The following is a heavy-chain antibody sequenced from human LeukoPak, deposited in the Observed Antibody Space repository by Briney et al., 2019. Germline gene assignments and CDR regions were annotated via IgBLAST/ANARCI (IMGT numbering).Heavy chain of an antibody. CDR1: AFTFTNYA. Sequence: PGGSLRLSCAASAFTFTNYAMTWVRQAPGKGLEWVSSITVNGGTTYYADSVKGRFTISRDNYRNTLYLHMNSLRAEDTAVYYCARDPNGDYVGAFDFQRWGQGTLVTVSS. V-gene: IGHV3-23*01. CDR2: ITVNGGTT. D-gene: IGHD4-17*01. J-gene: IGHJ1*01. CDR3: ARDPNGDYVGAFDFQR.